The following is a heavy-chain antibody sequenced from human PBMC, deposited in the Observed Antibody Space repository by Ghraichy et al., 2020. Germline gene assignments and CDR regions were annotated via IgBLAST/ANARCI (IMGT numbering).Heavy chain of an antibody. CDR2: IDKDGSEE. CDR1: GLRFSDYW. J-gene: IGHJ5*02. Sequence: GASLRLSCTVSGLRFSDYWMTWVRQAPGKGLEWVANIDKDGSEETYPDSIKGRFTISRDNAKNSIYLQMNSLQVEDTAVYYCTRLTYCGAGCRPPRGQGTLVTVSS. CDR3: TRLTYCGAGCRPP. V-gene: IGHV3-7*03. D-gene: IGHD2-21*02.